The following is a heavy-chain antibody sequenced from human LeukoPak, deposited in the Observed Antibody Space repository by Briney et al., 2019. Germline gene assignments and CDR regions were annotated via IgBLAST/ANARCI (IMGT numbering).Heavy chain of an antibody. J-gene: IGHJ4*02. CDR1: GYSISSGYY. CDR3: ARDCSSTSCYGDY. CDR2: IYHSGST. Sequence: SETLSLTCTVSGYSISSGYYWGWIRQPPGKGLEWIGSIYHSGSTYYNPSLKSRVTISVDTSKNQFSLKLSSVTAADTAVYYCARDCSSTSCYGDYWGQGTLVTVSS. D-gene: IGHD2-2*01. V-gene: IGHV4-38-2*02.